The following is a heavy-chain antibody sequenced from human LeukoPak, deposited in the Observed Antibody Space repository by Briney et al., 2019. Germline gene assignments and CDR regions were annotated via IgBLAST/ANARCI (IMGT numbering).Heavy chain of an antibody. J-gene: IGHJ4*02. CDR2: INHSGST. Sequence: SETLSLTCAVYGGSFSGYYWSWIRQPPGKGLEWIGEINHSGSTNYNPSLKSRVTISVDTSKNQFSLKLSSVTAADTAVYYCARLSDYYGSGSYYHFDYWGQGTLVTVSS. V-gene: IGHV4-34*01. D-gene: IGHD3-10*01. CDR1: GGSFSGYY. CDR3: ARLSDYYGSGSYYHFDY.